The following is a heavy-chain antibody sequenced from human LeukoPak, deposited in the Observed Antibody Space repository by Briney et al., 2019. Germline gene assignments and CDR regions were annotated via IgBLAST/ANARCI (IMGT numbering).Heavy chain of an antibody. CDR3: ARETTVVTPIDY. CDR2: ISSSSSYI. CDR1: GFTFSSYS. Sequence: GGSLRLSCAASGFTFSSYSMNWVRQAPGKGLEWVSSISSSSSYIYYADSVKGRFTISRDNAKNSLYLHMNSLRAEDTAVYYCARETTVVTPIDYWGQGTLVTVSS. D-gene: IGHD4-23*01. V-gene: IGHV3-21*01. J-gene: IGHJ4*02.